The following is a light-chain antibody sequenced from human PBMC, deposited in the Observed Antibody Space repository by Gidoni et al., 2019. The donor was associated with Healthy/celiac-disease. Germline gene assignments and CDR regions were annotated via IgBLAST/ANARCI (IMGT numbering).Light chain of an antibody. J-gene: IGKJ4*01. CDR1: QSVSSY. CDR2: DAS. CDR3: QQRSNWPPLT. V-gene: IGKV3-11*01. Sequence: EIVLTQSPAPLSLSPGERATLSCRASQSVSSYLAWYQQKPGQAPRLLIYDASNRATGIPARCSGSGSGTDFTLTISSLEPEDCAVYYCQQRSNWPPLTFGGGTKVEIK.